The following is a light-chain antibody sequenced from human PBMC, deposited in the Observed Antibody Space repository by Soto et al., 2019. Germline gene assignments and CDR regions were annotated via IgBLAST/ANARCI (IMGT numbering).Light chain of an antibody. J-gene: IGKJ1*01. CDR1: QSISNW. Sequence: DIQMTQSPSTLAASLGDSFTITCRASQSISNWLAWYQVKPGKAPKVLIYDASTLQRGVPSRFSGAGSGTEFTLTISSLQPDDFATYYCQQWTFGQGTKVDIK. V-gene: IGKV1-5*01. CDR3: QQWT. CDR2: DAS.